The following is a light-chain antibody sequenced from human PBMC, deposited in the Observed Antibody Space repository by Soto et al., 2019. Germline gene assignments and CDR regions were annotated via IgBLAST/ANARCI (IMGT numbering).Light chain of an antibody. CDR2: DVS. Sequence: QSVLTQPASVSGSPGQSITISCTGTSSDVGGYNYVSWYQQHPGKAPKLMIYDVSNRPSGVSNRFSGSKSGNTASLTISGLQAEDEADYYCSLYTSSSLWVFGGGTKLTVL. CDR1: SSDVGGYNY. V-gene: IGLV2-14*01. J-gene: IGLJ3*02. CDR3: SLYTSSSLWV.